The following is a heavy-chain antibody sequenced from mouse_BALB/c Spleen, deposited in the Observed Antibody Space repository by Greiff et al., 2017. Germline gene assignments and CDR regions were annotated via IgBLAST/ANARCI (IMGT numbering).Heavy chain of an antibody. Sequence: EVKLMESGPGLVKPSQSLSLTCTVTGYSITSDYAWNWIRQFPGNILEWMGYISYSGSTSYNPSLKSRISITRYTSKNQFFLQLNSVTTEDTATYYCAREVYDGYLNFDYWGQGTTLTVSS. CDR2: ISYSGST. CDR3: AREVYDGYLNFDY. D-gene: IGHD2-3*01. V-gene: IGHV3-2*02. CDR1: GYSITSDYA. J-gene: IGHJ2*01.